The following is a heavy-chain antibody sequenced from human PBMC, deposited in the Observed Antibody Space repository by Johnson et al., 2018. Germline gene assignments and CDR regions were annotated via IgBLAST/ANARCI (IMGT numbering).Heavy chain of an antibody. D-gene: IGHD6-6*01. J-gene: IGHJ6*03. CDR2: IIPILGIA. CDR1: GGTFSSYT. Sequence: QEQLQESGAEVKKPGSSVKVSCKASGGTFSSYTISWVRQAPGQGLEWMGRIIPILGIANYAQKFQGRVTITEDKSTSTAYMELSSLRSEDTALYYCAKDHREYCSSPKSGYYYMDAGGKGTTVTVSS. CDR3: AKDHREYCSSPKSGYYYMDA. V-gene: IGHV1-69*09.